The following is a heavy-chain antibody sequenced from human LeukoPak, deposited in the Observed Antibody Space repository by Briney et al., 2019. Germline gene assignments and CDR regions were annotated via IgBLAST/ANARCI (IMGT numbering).Heavy chain of an antibody. CDR3: AKGLNYYYMDV. CDR2: IYSGGST. D-gene: IGHD4/OR15-4a*01. V-gene: IGHV3-66*01. J-gene: IGHJ6*03. CDR1: EFSVGSNY. Sequence: GGSLRLSCAASEFSVGSNYMTWVRQAPGKGLEWVSLIYSGGSTYYADSVKGRFTISRDNSKNSLYVQMNSLRADDTAVYYCAKGLNYYYMDVWGKGTTVTVSS.